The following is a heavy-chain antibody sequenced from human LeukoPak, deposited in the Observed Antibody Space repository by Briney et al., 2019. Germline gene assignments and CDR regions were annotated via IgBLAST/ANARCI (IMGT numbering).Heavy chain of an antibody. D-gene: IGHD2-21*02. V-gene: IGHV1-69-2*01. CDR3: APSGAYCGGDCYGDY. J-gene: IGHJ4*02. CDR2: VDPEDGET. CDR1: GYTFTDYS. Sequence: ASVKVSCKASGYTFTDYSMHWVQQAPGKGLEWMGRVDPEDGETIYAEKFQGRVTITADTSTDTAYMELSSLRSEDTAVYYCAPSGAYCGGDCYGDYWGQGTLVTVSS.